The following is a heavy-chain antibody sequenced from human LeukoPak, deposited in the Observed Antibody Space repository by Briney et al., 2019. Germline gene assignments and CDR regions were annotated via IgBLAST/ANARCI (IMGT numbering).Heavy chain of an antibody. CDR2: ISAYNGDT. D-gene: IGHD6-19*01. CDR1: GYTFTSYG. Sequence: GASVNVSCKSSGYTFTSYGISWVRQAPGQGLGGMGWISAYNGDTNYAQKFQGRVTMTTDTSTSTGYMELRSLRSDDAAVYYCARSSKQWLDRWGQGTLVTVSS. CDR3: ARSSKQWLDR. J-gene: IGHJ4*02. V-gene: IGHV1-18*01.